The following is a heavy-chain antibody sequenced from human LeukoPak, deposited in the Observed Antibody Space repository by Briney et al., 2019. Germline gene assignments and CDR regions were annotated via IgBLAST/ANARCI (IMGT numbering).Heavy chain of an antibody. CDR2: ISGSATGGIT. V-gene: IGHV3-23*01. D-gene: IGHD3-10*01. Sequence: GGSLRLSCAASGFTFSTYGMSWVRQSPGKGLEWVSAISGSATGGITNYADSVRGRFTISRDDYKNTLYLQMNSLRVEDTAVYYCANDASAFEFWGQGTLVTVSS. CDR1: GFTFSTYG. CDR3: ANDASAFEF. J-gene: IGHJ4*02.